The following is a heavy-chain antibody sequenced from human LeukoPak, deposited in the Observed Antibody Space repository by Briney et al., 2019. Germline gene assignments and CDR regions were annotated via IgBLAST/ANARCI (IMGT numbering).Heavy chain of an antibody. J-gene: IGHJ4*02. Sequence: PGGSLRLSCAASGFTFSSYAMHWVRQAPGKGLEYASAISSNGGSTYYANSVKGRFTISRDNSKNTLYLQMNSLRVEDTAVYYCARDSSMLRGPLVIYYFDFWGRGTLVTVSS. CDR3: ARDSSMLRGPLVIYYFDF. CDR2: ISSNGGST. V-gene: IGHV3-64*01. CDR1: GFTFSSYA. D-gene: IGHD3-10*01.